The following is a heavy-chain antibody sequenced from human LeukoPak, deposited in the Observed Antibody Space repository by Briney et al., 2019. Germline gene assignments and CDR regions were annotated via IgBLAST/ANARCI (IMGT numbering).Heavy chain of an antibody. Sequence: GGSLRLSCAASGFTVSSNYMSWVRQAPGKGLEWVSAISGSGGSTYYADSVKGRFTISRDNSKNTLYLQMNSLRAEDTAVYYCAIDSSGLDYWGQGTLVTVSS. J-gene: IGHJ4*02. CDR3: AIDSSGLDY. D-gene: IGHD6-19*01. CDR1: GFTVSSNY. V-gene: IGHV3-23*01. CDR2: ISGSGGST.